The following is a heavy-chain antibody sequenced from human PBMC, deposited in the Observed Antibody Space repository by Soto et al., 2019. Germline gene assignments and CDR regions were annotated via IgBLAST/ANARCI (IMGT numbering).Heavy chain of an antibody. V-gene: IGHV4-4*07. CDR1: GTSLNSYH. Sequence: TRSLPCTVSGTSLNSYHRGRLRPPAAKGLEWIGHIHNSGSPNYSPSLKSRITMSVDTSKNEFSLILLALTGAAKAVYYRAWDKGVAAAGITWFDPWGQGSLVTVSS. CDR3: AWDKGVAAAGITWFDP. D-gene: IGHD6-13*01. J-gene: IGHJ5*02. CDR2: IHNSGSP.